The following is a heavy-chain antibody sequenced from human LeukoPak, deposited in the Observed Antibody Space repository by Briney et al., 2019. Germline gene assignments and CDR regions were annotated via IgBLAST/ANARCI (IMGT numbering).Heavy chain of an antibody. D-gene: IGHD5-18*01. CDR1: GGSISSYY. CDR3: ARGEAMALLY. Sequence: SETLSLTCTVSGGSISSYYWSWIRQPPGKGLEWIGYIYYSGNTNYNPSLKSRVTILVDTSKNQFSLKLSSVTAADTAVYYCARGEAMALLYWGQGTLVTVSS. V-gene: IGHV4-59*01. CDR2: IYYSGNT. J-gene: IGHJ4*02.